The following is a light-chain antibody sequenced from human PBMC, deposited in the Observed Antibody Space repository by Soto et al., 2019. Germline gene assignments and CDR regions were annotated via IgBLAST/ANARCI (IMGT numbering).Light chain of an antibody. V-gene: IGKV3-11*01. Sequence: EIVLTQSPATLSLSPGERATLSCRASQSIGSYLAWYQLRPGQGPRLLIFDATSRATGIPDRVSGSGSGTDFTLTISRLEPEDFAVYYCQQRASWPLTFGGGTKVEIK. CDR2: DAT. CDR3: QQRASWPLT. J-gene: IGKJ4*01. CDR1: QSIGSY.